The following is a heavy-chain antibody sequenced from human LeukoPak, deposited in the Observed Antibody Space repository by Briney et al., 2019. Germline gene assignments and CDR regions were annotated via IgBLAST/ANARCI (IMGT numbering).Heavy chain of an antibody. CDR3: ARGHYDILTGYYEYAFDI. CDR1: GFTVSSNY. CDR2: IYSGGST. D-gene: IGHD3-9*01. V-gene: IGHV3-53*01. Sequence: GGSLRLSCAASGFTVSSNYMSWVRQAPGKGLEWVSVIYSGGSTYYADSVKGRFTISRDNSKNTLYLQMNSLRAEDTAVYYCARGHYDILTGYYEYAFDIWGQGKMVTVSS. J-gene: IGHJ3*02.